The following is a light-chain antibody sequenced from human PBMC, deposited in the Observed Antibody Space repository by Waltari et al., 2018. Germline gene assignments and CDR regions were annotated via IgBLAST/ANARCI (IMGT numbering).Light chain of an antibody. J-gene: IGKJ3*01. CDR2: DAS. CDR3: QQYDNLPV. CDR1: QDISNY. Sequence: DFQMTHSPSPLSASVGDRVTITCQPSQDISNYLNWYQHKPGKAPKLLIYDASNLETGVPSRFSGSGSRTDFTFTISSLQPEDIATYYCQQYDNLPVFGPGTKVDIK. V-gene: IGKV1-33*01.